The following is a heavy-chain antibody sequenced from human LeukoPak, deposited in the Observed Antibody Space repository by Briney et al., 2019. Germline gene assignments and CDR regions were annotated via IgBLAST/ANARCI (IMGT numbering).Heavy chain of an antibody. CDR2: ISWNSGSI. V-gene: IGHV3-9*01. CDR1: GFTFDDYA. D-gene: IGHD6-19*01. J-gene: IGHJ4*02. CDR3: ARGYSSGWYADY. Sequence: PGGSLRLSCAASGFTFDDYAMHWVRQAPGKGLEWVSGISWNSGSIGYADSVKGRFTISRDNAKNSLYLQMNSLRAEDTALYHCARGYSSGWYADYWGQGTLVTVSS.